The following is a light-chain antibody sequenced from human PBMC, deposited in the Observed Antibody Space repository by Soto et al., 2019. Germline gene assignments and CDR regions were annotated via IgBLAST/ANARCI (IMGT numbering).Light chain of an antibody. CDR3: MQATQFPRLT. J-gene: IGKJ4*01. CDR1: QSLVHSDGDTY. V-gene: IGKV2-24*01. Sequence: DIVLTQTPLSSPVTVGQPASISCRSNQSLVHSDGDTYLSWLQQRPGQPPRLLIYKVSKRFSGVPERFTGSGAGTDFTLQISRVEAEDVGVYYCMQATQFPRLTFGGGTKVEIK. CDR2: KVS.